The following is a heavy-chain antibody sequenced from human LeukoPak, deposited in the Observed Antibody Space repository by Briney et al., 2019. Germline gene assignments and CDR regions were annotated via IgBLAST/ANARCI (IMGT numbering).Heavy chain of an antibody. CDR1: GFTFSSYV. J-gene: IGHJ4*02. D-gene: IGHD5-24*01. V-gene: IGHV3-74*01. CDR3: ARDWVYKIDY. CDR2: ISHDGFI. Sequence: PGGTLRLSCEMAGFTFSSYVMHWVRRTPGKGLVWVSRISHDGFISYADSVKGRFTISRDNAKNTLILQMNSLRAEDTAVYYCARDWVYKIDYWGRGTLVTVSS.